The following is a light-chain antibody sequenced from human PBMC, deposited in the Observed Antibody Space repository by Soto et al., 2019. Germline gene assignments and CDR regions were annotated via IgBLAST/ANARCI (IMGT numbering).Light chain of an antibody. CDR2: AAS. Sequence: AIRMTQSRSSLSASVGDRVTSACRASQAITNDLGWYQQQPGKAPKLLIYAASSLQSGVPSRFSGSGSGTDFTLTISSLQPEDFATYYCLQDYNYPWTFGQGTKVEIK. J-gene: IGKJ1*01. CDR3: LQDYNYPWT. V-gene: IGKV1-6*01. CDR1: QAITND.